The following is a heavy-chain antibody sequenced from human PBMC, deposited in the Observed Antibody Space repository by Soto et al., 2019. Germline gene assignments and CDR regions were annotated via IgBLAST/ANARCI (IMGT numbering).Heavy chain of an antibody. D-gene: IGHD1-26*01. Sequence: GDSLKISCEGYGYRFSTYWIAWVRQVPGKGLGWMGIIYPGDSQTRYSPSFQGQVTISADKSISTAYLQWSSLKASDTAMYYCARPKYSTWMGAFDIWGQGTMVTVSS. CDR2: IYPGDSQT. CDR1: GYRFSTYW. CDR3: ARPKYSTWMGAFDI. J-gene: IGHJ3*02. V-gene: IGHV5-51*01.